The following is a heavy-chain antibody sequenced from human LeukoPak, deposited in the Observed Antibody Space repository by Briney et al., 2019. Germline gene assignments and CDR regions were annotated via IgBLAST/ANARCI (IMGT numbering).Heavy chain of an antibody. Sequence: GGSLRLSCAASEFSVSSNYMSWVRQAPGRGLEWVSATYAGGSTYYADSVKGRFTISRDNSENTLYLEMNSLRAEDTAVYYCGGGGWYCFHYRGQGTLVTVSS. D-gene: IGHD2-15*01. CDR3: GGGGWYCFHY. CDR2: TYAGGST. J-gene: IGHJ4*02. V-gene: IGHV3-53*01. CDR1: EFSVSSNY.